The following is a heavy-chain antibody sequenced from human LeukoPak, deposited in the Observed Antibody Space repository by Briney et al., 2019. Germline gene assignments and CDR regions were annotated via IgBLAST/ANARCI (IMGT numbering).Heavy chain of an antibody. CDR2: INHSGST. J-gene: IGHJ4*02. CDR1: GGSFSGYY. D-gene: IGHD6-19*01. Sequence: SETLSLTCAVYGGSFSGYYWSWIRQPPGKGLEWIGEINHSGSTNYNPSLKSRVTISVDTSKNQFSLKLSSVTAADTAVYYCARGLRGWNPLDYWGQGTLVTISS. CDR3: ARGLRGWNPLDY. V-gene: IGHV4-34*01.